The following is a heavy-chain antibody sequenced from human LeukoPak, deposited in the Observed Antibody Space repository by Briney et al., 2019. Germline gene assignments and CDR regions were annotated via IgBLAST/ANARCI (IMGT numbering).Heavy chain of an antibody. Sequence: GGSLRLSCAASGFTFSTYALSWVRQAPGKGLEWVSTLSGSGDNIYYADSVKGRFTISRDSSHDTLYVQMNSLRAEDTAVYYCAKGWGAPYGYFDYWGQGILVTVSS. J-gene: IGHJ4*02. CDR2: LSGSGDNI. CDR3: AKGWGAPYGYFDY. CDR1: GFTFSTYA. D-gene: IGHD3-10*01. V-gene: IGHV3-23*01.